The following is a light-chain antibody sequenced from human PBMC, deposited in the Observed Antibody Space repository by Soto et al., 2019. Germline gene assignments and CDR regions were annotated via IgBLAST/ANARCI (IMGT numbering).Light chain of an antibody. CDR2: AAS. Sequence: AIRMTQSPSSFSASTGDRVTITCRASQGISSYLAWYQQKPGKAPKLLIYAASTLQSGVPSRFSGSGSGTDFTLTIRCLQSEDFATYYYQQYYSYPLTFGGGTKVEIK. J-gene: IGKJ4*01. CDR3: QQYYSYPLT. V-gene: IGKV1-8*01. CDR1: QGISSY.